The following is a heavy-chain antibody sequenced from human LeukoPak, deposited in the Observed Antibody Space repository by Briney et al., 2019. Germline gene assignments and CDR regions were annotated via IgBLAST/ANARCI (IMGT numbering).Heavy chain of an antibody. CDR3: AGRRSSGWYAY. Sequence: GGSLRLSCAASGSTFSSYAMSWVRQAPGEGLEWVSVIYDSGTTYYADSVKGRFLIFRDTSKNTVDLQMNSLRVEDTAVYYCAGRRSSGWYAYWGQGTLVTVSS. CDR2: IYDSGTT. CDR1: GSTFSSYA. J-gene: IGHJ4*02. D-gene: IGHD6-19*01. V-gene: IGHV3-23*05.